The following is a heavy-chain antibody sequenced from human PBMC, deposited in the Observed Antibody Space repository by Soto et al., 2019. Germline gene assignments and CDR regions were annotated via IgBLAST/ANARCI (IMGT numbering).Heavy chain of an antibody. J-gene: IGHJ6*02. CDR1: GGSISSGGYY. CDR2: IYYSGST. V-gene: IGHV4-31*03. Sequence: PSETLSLTCTVSGGSISSGGYYWSWIRQHPGKGLERIGYIYYSGSTYYNPSLKSRVTISVDTSKNQFSLKLSSVTAADTAVYYCARVVTGTTYYYGMDVWGQGTTVTVSS. D-gene: IGHD1-7*01. CDR3: ARVVTGTTYYYGMDV.